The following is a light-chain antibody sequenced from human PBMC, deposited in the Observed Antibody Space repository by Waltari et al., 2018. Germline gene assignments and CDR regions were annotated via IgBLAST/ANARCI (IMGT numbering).Light chain of an antibody. V-gene: IGKV3-11*01. CDR3: QQGSILPLT. CDR1: ESVFNY. CDR2: DTS. Sequence: EIVLTQSPVTLSLASGASATLSCRASESVFNYLAWYQQKPGQSPRLLIYDTSKRATGIPARFSGSGYGTDFTLTINNLEAEDFALYYCQQGSILPLTFGGGTKVEIK. J-gene: IGKJ4*01.